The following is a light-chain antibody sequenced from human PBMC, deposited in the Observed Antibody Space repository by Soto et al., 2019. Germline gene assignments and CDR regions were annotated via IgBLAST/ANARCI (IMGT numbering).Light chain of an antibody. Sequence: EIVLTQSPGTLSLSPGERATLSCRASQSVTSNYLACYQQKPGEAPRLLIYGASSRATGIPDRFSGSGSGTGFTLTISRLEPEDSAVYYCQQSNSAPYTFGQGTKVEIK. CDR2: GAS. J-gene: IGKJ2*01. CDR1: QSVTSNY. CDR3: QQSNSAPYT. V-gene: IGKV3-20*01.